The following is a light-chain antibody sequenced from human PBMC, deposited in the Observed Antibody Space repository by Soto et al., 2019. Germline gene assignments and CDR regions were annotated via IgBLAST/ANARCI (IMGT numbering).Light chain of an antibody. CDR3: MQAGQTCT. J-gene: IGKJ5*01. Sequence: DIVMTQSPLSLSVTPGEPASISCRSSQSILPTNENSYLDWYRQKPGQSPQLLIYLGSHRASVVPDRFSGSGSGTDFTLKRSRVEAEDCGVYYFMQAGQTCTFGQGTRLEI. CDR1: QSILPTNENSY. V-gene: IGKV2-28*01. CDR2: LGS.